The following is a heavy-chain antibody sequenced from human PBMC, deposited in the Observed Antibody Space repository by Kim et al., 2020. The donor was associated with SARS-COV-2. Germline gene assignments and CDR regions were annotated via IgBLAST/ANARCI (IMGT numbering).Heavy chain of an antibody. CDR1: GGSISSYY. J-gene: IGHJ5*02. Sequence: SETLSLTCTVSGGSISSYYWSWIRQPPGKGLEWIGYIYYSGSTNYNPSLKSRVTISVDTSKNQFSLKLSSVTAADTAVYYCARQRIAVAGNWFDPWFQG. CDR2: IYYSGST. D-gene: IGHD6-19*01. CDR3: ARQRIAVAGNWFDP. V-gene: IGHV4-59*08.